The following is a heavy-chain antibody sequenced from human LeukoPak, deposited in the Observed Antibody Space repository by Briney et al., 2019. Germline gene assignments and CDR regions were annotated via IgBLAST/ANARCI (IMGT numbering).Heavy chain of an antibody. V-gene: IGHV4-39*01. J-gene: IGHJ4*02. D-gene: IGHD3-10*01. CDR2: FYYTGST. CDR1: GGSISSSFYY. Sequence: SETLSLTCTVSGGSISSSFYYWAWIRQPPGKGPEWIGSFYYTGSTYYNPSLKSRVTISVDTSKNQFSLNLDSVTAADTAVYYCARLSGSGTFYRRYFDSWGQGTLDTVSS. CDR3: ARLSGSGTFYRRYFDS.